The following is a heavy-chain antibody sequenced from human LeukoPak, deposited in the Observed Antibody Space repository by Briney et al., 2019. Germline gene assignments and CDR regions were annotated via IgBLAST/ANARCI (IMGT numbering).Heavy chain of an antibody. D-gene: IGHD3-22*01. CDR2: ISDSGGRT. CDR1: GITLSNYG. Sequence: GGSLRLSCAVSGITLSNYGMSWVRQAPGKGLEWVAGISDSGGRTNYADSVKGRFTISRDSPKNTLHPQMNSLRAEDTAVYFCAKRGVVIRVILVGFHKEAYYFDSWGQGALVTVSS. V-gene: IGHV3-23*01. CDR3: AKRGVVIRVILVGFHKEAYYFDS. J-gene: IGHJ4*02.